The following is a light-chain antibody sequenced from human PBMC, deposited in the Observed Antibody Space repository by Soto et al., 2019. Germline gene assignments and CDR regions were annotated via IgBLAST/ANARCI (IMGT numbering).Light chain of an antibody. Sequence: DIQMTQSPSSLSASVGDRITITCQASQDINKYLNWYQQKLGKAPKLLIYDASNLQRGAPSRFSGSGSGTHFSLSISSLQPEDSATYYCQQSENGPLTFGGGTKVEIK. CDR3: QQSENGPLT. CDR2: DAS. V-gene: IGKV1-33*01. CDR1: QDINKY. J-gene: IGKJ4*01.